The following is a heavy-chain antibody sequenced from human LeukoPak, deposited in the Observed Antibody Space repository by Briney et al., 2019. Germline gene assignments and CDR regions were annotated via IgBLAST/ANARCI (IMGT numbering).Heavy chain of an antibody. V-gene: IGHV1-18*01. CDR1: GYTFTSYG. J-gene: IGHJ4*02. CDR2: ISAYNGNR. Sequence: GASVKVSCKASGYTFTSYGISWVRQAPGQGLEWMGWISAYNGNRNYAQKFQGRVTMTTDTSTTTAYMELRSLRSDDTAVYYCARAIPRGLVLDITGDYWGQGTLVSVSS. CDR3: ARAIPRGLVLDITGDY. D-gene: IGHD3-22*01.